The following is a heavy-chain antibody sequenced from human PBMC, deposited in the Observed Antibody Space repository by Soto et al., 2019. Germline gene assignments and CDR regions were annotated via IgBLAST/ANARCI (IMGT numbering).Heavy chain of an antibody. D-gene: IGHD2-15*01. CDR2: INAGNGNT. V-gene: IGHV1-3*01. CDR3: ARDYEDRGNNGYYYGMDA. J-gene: IGHJ6*02. CDR1: GYTFTSYA. Sequence: QVQLVQSGAEVKKPGASVKVSCKASGYTFTSYAMHWVRQAPGQRLEWMGWINAGNGNTKYSQKFQGRVTITRDTSANRAYMELSSLRSEDTGVYYCARDYEDRGNNGYYYGMDAWGHGSTVTVSS.